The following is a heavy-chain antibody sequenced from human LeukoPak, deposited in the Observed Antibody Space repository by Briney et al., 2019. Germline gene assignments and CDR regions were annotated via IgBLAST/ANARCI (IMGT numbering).Heavy chain of an antibody. CDR3: ARRAGAYSHPYDY. J-gene: IGHJ4*02. Sequence: SETLSLTCAVYGGSFSGYYWSWIRQPPGKGLEWLGEINHSGSTNYNPSLKSRVTISVDTSKNQFSLKLSSVTAADTAVYYCARRAGAYSHPYDYWGQGTLVTVSS. V-gene: IGHV4-34*01. CDR2: INHSGST. CDR1: GGSFSGYY. D-gene: IGHD4/OR15-4a*01.